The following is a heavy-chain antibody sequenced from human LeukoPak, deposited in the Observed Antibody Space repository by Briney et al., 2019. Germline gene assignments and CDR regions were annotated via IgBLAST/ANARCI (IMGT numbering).Heavy chain of an antibody. J-gene: IGHJ3*01. CDR1: GYSFTSYW. V-gene: IGHV5-51*01. CDR2: IYPGDSDT. CDR3: ARPASREPLGAFDV. Sequence: GESLKISCKGSGYSFTSYWIGWVRQMPGKGLEWMGIIYPGDSDTRYSPSFRGQVTISADKSISTAYLQWSTLKASDTAIFYCARPASREPLGAFDVWGQGTMVTVSS. D-gene: IGHD1-26*01.